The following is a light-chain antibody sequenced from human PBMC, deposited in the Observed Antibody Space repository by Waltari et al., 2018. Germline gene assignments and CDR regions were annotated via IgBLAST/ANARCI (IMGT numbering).Light chain of an antibody. CDR1: QSISSSY. J-gene: IGKJ2*01. V-gene: IGKV3-20*01. CDR2: GAS. CDR3: QHYGSSSYT. Sequence: EIVLTQSPGTLSLSPGERATLSCRASQSISSSYLAWYQQKPGQAPRLLIYGASSRATGIPDRFSGSGSGTDFTLTIRRLEPEDFAVYYCQHYGSSSYTFGQGTKLEI.